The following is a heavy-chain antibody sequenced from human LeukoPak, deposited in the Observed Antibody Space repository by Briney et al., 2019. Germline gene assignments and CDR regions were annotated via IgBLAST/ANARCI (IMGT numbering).Heavy chain of an antibody. CDR1: GFTFSGYW. CDR2: IKQDGSEK. CDR3: ARGLNRGFDY. D-gene: IGHD7-27*01. Sequence: QAGGSLRLSCAASGFTFSGYWMSWVRQAPGKGLEWVANIKQDGSEKYYVASVKGRFTISRDNAKNSLYLQMNSLRAEDTAVYYCARGLNRGFDYWGQGTLVTVSS. J-gene: IGHJ4*02. V-gene: IGHV3-7*03.